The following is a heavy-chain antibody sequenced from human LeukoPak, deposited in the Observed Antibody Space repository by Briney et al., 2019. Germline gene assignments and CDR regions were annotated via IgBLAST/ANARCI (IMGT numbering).Heavy chain of an antibody. J-gene: IGHJ5*02. CDR3: AKEWTGSGERFHP. D-gene: IGHD1-14*01. Sequence: SETLSLTCTVSGGSISSSGSYWGWIRQPPGKGLEYIGTISYSGSTYYSPSLKSRVTISVDTSPNQFSLKLNSVTAADTAMYFCAKEWTGSGERFHPWGQRPVVTLSS. CDR2: ISYSGST. CDR1: GGSISSSGSY. V-gene: IGHV4-39*02.